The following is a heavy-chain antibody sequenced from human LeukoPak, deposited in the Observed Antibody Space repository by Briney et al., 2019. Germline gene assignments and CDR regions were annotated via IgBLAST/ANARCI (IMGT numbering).Heavy chain of an antibody. V-gene: IGHV4-39*07. D-gene: IGHD3-10*01. CDR1: GGSISSRSSY. CDR3: ARSELLWFGGVNSGFDY. Sequence: SETLSLTCTVSGGSISSRSSYGGWVRQPPGKGLEWIVSINYSGNTYYHASLKSRVTISVDTSKNQFSLKLSSVTAADTAVYYCARSELLWFGGVNSGFDYWGQGTLVTVSS. J-gene: IGHJ4*02. CDR2: INYSGNT.